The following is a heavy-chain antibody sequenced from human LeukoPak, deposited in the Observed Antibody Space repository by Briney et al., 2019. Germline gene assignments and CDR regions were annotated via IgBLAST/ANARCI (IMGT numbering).Heavy chain of an antibody. CDR1: GFTFSGSA. D-gene: IGHD1-26*01. CDR3: TTLWELHPAIDY. Sequence: GGSLRLSCAASGFTFSGSAMHWVRQASGKGLEWVGRIRSKANSYATAYAASVKGRFTISRDDSKNTAYLQMNSLKTEDTAVYYCTTLWELHPAIDYWGQGTLVTVSS. CDR2: IRSKANSYAT. V-gene: IGHV3-73*01. J-gene: IGHJ4*02.